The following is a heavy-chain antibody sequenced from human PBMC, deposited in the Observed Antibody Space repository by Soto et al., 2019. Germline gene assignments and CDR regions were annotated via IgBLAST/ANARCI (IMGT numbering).Heavy chain of an antibody. D-gene: IGHD3-22*01. CDR3: AKSPGMYYYDSSGYYHYDY. CDR1: GVSFSGYA. CDR2: IIGSGRHT. J-gene: IGHJ4*02. Sequence: GGSLGLSCSASGVSFSGYAMRWVRQIPGKGLEWVSAIIGSGRHTYYADSVKGRFTISRDNSQNTLFLQMNSLRAEDTAVYYCAKSPGMYYYDSSGYYHYDYWGQGT. V-gene: IGHV3-23*01.